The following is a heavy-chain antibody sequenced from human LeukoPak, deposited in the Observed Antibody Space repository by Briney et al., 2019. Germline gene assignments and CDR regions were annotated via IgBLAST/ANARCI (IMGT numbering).Heavy chain of an antibody. CDR2: IYSGGST. J-gene: IGHJ3*02. CDR3: AGSGVYDSSGYLDAFDI. Sequence: GGSLRLSCAASGFTVSSNYMSWVRQAPGKGLEWVSVIYSGGSTYYADSVKGRFTISRDNSKNTLYLQMNSLRAEDTAVYYCAGSGVYDSSGYLDAFDIWGQGTMVTVSS. V-gene: IGHV3-66*01. CDR1: GFTVSSNY. D-gene: IGHD3-22*01.